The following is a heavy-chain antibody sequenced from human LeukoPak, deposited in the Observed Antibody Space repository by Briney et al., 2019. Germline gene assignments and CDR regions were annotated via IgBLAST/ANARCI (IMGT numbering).Heavy chain of an antibody. J-gene: IGHJ4*02. D-gene: IGHD4-17*01. Sequence: SGTLSLTCTVSGGSINTYCWSWIRQPAGKGLEWIGRISTGGSINFNPSLESRVTMSVDTSKKQFSLRLSSVTAADTAVYYCARDQGDYGDHRYFDYWGQGTLVTVSS. CDR3: ARDQGDYGDHRYFDY. CDR2: ISTGGSI. CDR1: GGSINTYC. V-gene: IGHV4-4*07.